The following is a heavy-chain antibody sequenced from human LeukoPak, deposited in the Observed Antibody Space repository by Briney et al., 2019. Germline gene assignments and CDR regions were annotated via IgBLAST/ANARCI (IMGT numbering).Heavy chain of an antibody. CDR1: GGSISSSSYY. Sequence: PSETLSLTCTVSGGSISSSSYYWGWIRQPPGKGLEWIGSIYYSGSTYYNPSLKSRVTISVDTSKNQFSLKLSSVTAADTAVYYCARANSSGYYPTSFYYYYYMDVWGKGTTVTVSS. CDR2: IYYSGST. CDR3: ARANSSGYYPTSFYYYYYMDV. J-gene: IGHJ6*03. D-gene: IGHD3-22*01. V-gene: IGHV4-39*07.